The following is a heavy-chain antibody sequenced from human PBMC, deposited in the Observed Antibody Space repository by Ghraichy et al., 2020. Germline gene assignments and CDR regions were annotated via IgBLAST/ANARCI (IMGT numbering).Heavy chain of an antibody. CDR1: GGSFSGYY. CDR3: ARGVRQTYYYYYMDV. Sequence: SETLSLTCAVYGGSFSGYYWSWIRQPPGKGLEWIGEINHSGSTNYNPSLKSRVTISVDTSKNQFSLKLSSVTAADTAVYYCARGVRQTYYYYYMDVWGKGTTVTVSS. D-gene: IGHD3-10*01. V-gene: IGHV4-34*01. J-gene: IGHJ6*03. CDR2: INHSGST.